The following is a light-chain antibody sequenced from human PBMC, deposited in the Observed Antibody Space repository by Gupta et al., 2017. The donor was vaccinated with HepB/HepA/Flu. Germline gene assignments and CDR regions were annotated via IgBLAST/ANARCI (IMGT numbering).Light chain of an antibody. CDR1: QTINSSI. V-gene: IGKV3-20*01. Sequence: DIALTQSPGPLSLSPWERDTLCGSASQTINSSILACYQQQTGKAPRILMNGASRRATGIPDGLRSSRSGPAYTPTISNLEPEDYEVYYCNQYDTSHPSTFGQGTRLE. CDR3: NQYDTSHPST. CDR2: GAS. J-gene: IGKJ5*01.